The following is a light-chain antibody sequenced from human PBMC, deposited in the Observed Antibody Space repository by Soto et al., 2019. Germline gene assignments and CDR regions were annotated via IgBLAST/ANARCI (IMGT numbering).Light chain of an antibody. V-gene: IGLV4-69*01. Sequence: QLVLTQSPSASASLGASVKLTCTLSSGHSSYAIAWHQQQPEKGPRYLMKLNSDGSHSKGDGIPDRFSGSSSGAERYLTISSLQSEDEAHYYCQTWGTGPAVFGGGTQLTVL. CDR1: SGHSSYA. J-gene: IGLJ7*01. CDR2: LNSDGSH. CDR3: QTWGTGPAV.